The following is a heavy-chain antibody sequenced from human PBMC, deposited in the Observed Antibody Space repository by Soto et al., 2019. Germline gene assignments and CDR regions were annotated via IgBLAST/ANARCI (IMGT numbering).Heavy chain of an antibody. CDR3: ARDSAAAGFYGMDV. CDR1: DGSISNYC. J-gene: IGHJ6*02. D-gene: IGHD6-13*01. Sequence: SQTLCLTWTVSDGSISNYCWSWIRQPPGKGLEWIGYIYYSGSTNYNPSLKSRVTISVDTSKNQFSLKLSSVTAADTAVYYCARDSAAAGFYGMDVWGQGTTVTAP. CDR2: IYYSGST. V-gene: IGHV4-59*01.